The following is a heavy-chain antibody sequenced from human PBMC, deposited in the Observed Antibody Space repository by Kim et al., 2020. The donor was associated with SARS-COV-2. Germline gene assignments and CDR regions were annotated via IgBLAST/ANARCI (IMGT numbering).Heavy chain of an antibody. V-gene: IGHV3-30*01. D-gene: IGHD3-10*01. J-gene: IGHJ4*02. Sequence: YADSVKGRCTSSRDNSKNTLYLQMNSLRAEDTAVYYCARDDGLVWGVFDYWGQGTLVTVSS. CDR3: ARDDGLVWGVFDY.